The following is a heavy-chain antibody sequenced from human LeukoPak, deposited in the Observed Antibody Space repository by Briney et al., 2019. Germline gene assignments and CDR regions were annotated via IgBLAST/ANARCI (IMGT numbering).Heavy chain of an antibody. Sequence: PSETLSLTCTVSGGSISSYYWSWIRQPPGKGLEWIGYIYYSGSTNYNPSLKSRVTISVDTSKNQFSLKLSSVTAADTAVYYCARVKERTFDYWGQGTLVTVSS. V-gene: IGHV4-59*01. CDR2: IYYSGST. D-gene: IGHD1-26*01. J-gene: IGHJ4*02. CDR3: ARVKERTFDY. CDR1: GGSISSYY.